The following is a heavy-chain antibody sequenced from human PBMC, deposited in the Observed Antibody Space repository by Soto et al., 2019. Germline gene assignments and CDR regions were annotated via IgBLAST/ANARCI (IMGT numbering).Heavy chain of an antibody. D-gene: IGHD6-19*01. Sequence: SETLSLTCAIYGGSFSVYYWSWLRQRPGKGLEWIGEINHSGSTNYNPSLKSRVTISADTSKNQFSLKLSSVTAADTAVYYCARGYGSNFDYWGQGTLVTVSS. CDR2: INHSGST. J-gene: IGHJ4*02. V-gene: IGHV4-34*01. CDR1: GGSFSVYY. CDR3: ARGYGSNFDY.